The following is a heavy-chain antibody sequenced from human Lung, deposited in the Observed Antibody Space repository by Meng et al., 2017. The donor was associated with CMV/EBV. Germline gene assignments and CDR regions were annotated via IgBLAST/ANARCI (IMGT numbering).Heavy chain of an antibody. V-gene: IGHV1-2*06. J-gene: IGHJ4*02. CDR1: GDRFTGYY. CDR2: IDSNSGGT. CDR3: ARSRAYCGSDCQPPDY. D-gene: IGHD2-21*01. Sequence: ASVXVSXXASGDRFTGYYIHWLRQAPGQGLEWMGRIDSNSGGTKYPQKFQGRVSMTRDTSISTAYMELNRLTSDDTALYYCARSRAYCGSDCQPPDYWGQGXPVTVSS.